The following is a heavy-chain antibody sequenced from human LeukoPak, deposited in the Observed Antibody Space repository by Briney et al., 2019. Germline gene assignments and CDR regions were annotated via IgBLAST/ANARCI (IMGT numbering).Heavy chain of an antibody. D-gene: IGHD4-17*01. V-gene: IGHV3-53*01. J-gene: IGHJ4*02. CDR1: GFTVITNY. CDR3: ARASTGDYGPFDY. Sequence: PGGSLRPSCPPSGFTVITNYMSWVRQPPGRGLEWVSVIYSGGSTNNADSVKGRFTISRDNSKNTVYLQMNSLRAGDTAVYYCARASTGDYGPFDYWGQGTLVTVSS. CDR2: IYSGGST.